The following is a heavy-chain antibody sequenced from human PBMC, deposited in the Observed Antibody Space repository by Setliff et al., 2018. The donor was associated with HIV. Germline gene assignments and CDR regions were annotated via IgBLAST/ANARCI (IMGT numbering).Heavy chain of an antibody. Sequence: ASVKVSCKASGYTFSNYDINWVRQATGQGLEWMGWMNPNSGNTGYAQKFQGRVTITADESTNTAYMALSSLRHDDTAIYYCARGIAATLDYWGQGTLVTVSS. CDR3: ARGIAATLDY. D-gene: IGHD6-13*01. CDR2: MNPNSGNT. CDR1: GYTFSNYD. J-gene: IGHJ4*02. V-gene: IGHV1-8*03.